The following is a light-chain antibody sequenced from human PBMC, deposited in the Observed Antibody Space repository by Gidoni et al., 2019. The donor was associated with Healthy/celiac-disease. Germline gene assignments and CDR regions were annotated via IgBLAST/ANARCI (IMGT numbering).Light chain of an antibody. CDR1: QSISSY. CDR2: SAS. CDR3: QQSYSTLLT. J-gene: IGKJ4*01. V-gene: IGKV1-39*01. Sequence: DIQLTQSPSSLSASVGDRVTIPCRASQSISSYLNWYPQKPGKAPKLLIYSASSLQSGVPSRFRGSGSGTEFTLTISSLQPEDFATYYCQQSYSTLLTFGGXTKVEIK.